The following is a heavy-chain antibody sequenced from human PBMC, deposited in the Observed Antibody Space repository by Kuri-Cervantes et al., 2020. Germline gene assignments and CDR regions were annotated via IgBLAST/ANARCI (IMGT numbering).Heavy chain of an antibody. Sequence: GGSLRLSCAASGLTFSSYGMHWVRQAPGKGLEWVAVIWYDGSNKYYADSVKGRFTISRDNSKNTLYLQMNSLRAEDTAVYYCAREMATTVYYYYYGMDVWGQGNTVNVSS. J-gene: IGHJ6*02. CDR3: AREMATTVYYYYYGMDV. V-gene: IGHV3-33*01. CDR1: GLTFSSYG. CDR2: IWYDGSNK. D-gene: IGHD5-24*01.